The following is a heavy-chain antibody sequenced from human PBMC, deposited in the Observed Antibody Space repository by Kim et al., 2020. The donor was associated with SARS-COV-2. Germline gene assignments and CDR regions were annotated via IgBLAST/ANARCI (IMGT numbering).Heavy chain of an antibody. CDR3: ASAYGAYSFGFDH. Sequence: SETLSLTCAVYGGSFSGYYWSWIRQPPGKGLEWVGEINHSGSTNYNPSLTSRGTITVDTSKNQYSLKLSPVTAADTAAYYCASAYGAYSFGFDHCGQGT. CDR1: GGSFSGYY. D-gene: IGHD4-17*01. J-gene: IGHJ5*02. CDR2: INHSGST. V-gene: IGHV4-34*01.